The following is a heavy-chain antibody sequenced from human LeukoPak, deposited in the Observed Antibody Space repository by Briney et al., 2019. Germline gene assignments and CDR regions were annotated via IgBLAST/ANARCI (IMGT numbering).Heavy chain of an antibody. CDR1: GFTVSSNY. CDR3: AKSPTGSWYYFDY. Sequence: GGSLRLSCAASGFTVSSNYMSWVRQAPGKGLEWVAVISYDGSNRYYADSVKGRFTISRDNSKNTLYLQMNSLRAEDTAVYYCAKSPTGSWYYFDYWGQGTLVTVSS. CDR2: ISYDGSNR. V-gene: IGHV3-30*18. J-gene: IGHJ4*02. D-gene: IGHD1-26*01.